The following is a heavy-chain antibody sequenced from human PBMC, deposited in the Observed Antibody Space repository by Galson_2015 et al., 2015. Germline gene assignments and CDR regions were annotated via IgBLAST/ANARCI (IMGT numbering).Heavy chain of an antibody. Sequence: SLRLSCAASGFTFSSYWMSWVRQAPGKGLEWVANIKQDGSEKYYVDSVKGRFTISRDNAKNSLYLQMNSLRAEDTAVYYCAREGISGIVVVITRFDYWGQGILVTVSS. CDR1: GFTFSSYW. J-gene: IGHJ4*02. CDR3: AREGISGIVVVITRFDY. CDR2: IKQDGSEK. V-gene: IGHV3-7*01. D-gene: IGHD3-22*01.